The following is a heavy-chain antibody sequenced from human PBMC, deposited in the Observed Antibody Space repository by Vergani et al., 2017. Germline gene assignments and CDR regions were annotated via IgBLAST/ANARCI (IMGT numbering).Heavy chain of an antibody. J-gene: IGHJ3*02. Sequence: EVQLVQSGAEVKKPGESLRISCKGSGYSFTSYWISWVRQMPGKGLEWMGRIDPSDSYTNYNPSLKSRVTISVDTSKNQFSLKLSSVTAADTAVYYCARGRAFDIWGQGTMVTVSS. CDR1: GYSFTSYW. CDR2: IDPSDSYT. CDR3: ARGRAFDI. V-gene: IGHV5-10-1*03.